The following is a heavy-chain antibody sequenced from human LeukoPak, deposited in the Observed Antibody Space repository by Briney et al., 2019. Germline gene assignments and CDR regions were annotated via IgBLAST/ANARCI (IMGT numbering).Heavy chain of an antibody. V-gene: IGHV1-2*02. Sequence: ASVKVSCKASGYTFTGYYIHWVRQAPGQGLEWMGWINPNSGGTNSAQKFQGRVTMTRDTSISTAYMELSRLRSDDTAVYYCARGLYHYDSSGSRGTFDIWGQGTMVTVSS. CDR2: INPNSGGT. CDR3: ARGLYHYDSSGSRGTFDI. D-gene: IGHD3-22*01. CDR1: GYTFTGYY. J-gene: IGHJ3*02.